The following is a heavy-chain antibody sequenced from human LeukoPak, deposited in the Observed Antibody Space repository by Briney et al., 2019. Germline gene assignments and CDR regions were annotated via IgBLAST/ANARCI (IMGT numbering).Heavy chain of an antibody. CDR1: GFTFSSYA. CDR2: ISGSGGST. Sequence: GGSLRLSCAASGFTFSSYAMSWVRQAPGKGLEWVSAISGSGGSTYYADSVKGRFTISRDNSKNTLYLQMNSLRAEDTAVYYCAKGLRYCSSTSCYTDYWGQGTLVTVSS. CDR3: AKGLRYCSSTSCYTDY. J-gene: IGHJ4*02. V-gene: IGHV3-23*01. D-gene: IGHD2-2*02.